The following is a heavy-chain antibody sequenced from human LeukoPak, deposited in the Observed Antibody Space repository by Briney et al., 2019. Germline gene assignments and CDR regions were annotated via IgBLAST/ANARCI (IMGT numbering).Heavy chain of an antibody. CDR2: IYTSGST. J-gene: IGHJ3*02. V-gene: IGHV4-4*07. CDR3: ARGVMSYDILTGYFPSAFDI. D-gene: IGHD3-9*01. Sequence: PSETLSLPGTVSGGSIRSYYWIWIPQPAGKGREGIGRIYTSGSTNYNPSLKSRVTMSVDTSKNQFSLKLSSVTGADTAVYYCARGVMSYDILTGYFPSAFDIWGQGTMVTVSS. CDR1: GGSIRSYY.